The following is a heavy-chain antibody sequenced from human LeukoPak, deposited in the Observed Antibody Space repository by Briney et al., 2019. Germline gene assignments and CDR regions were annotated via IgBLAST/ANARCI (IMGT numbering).Heavy chain of an antibody. CDR3: ARDRDYGDSLDY. CDR2: INSDGSST. V-gene: IGHV3-74*01. J-gene: IGHJ4*02. D-gene: IGHD4-17*01. Sequence: GGTLRLSCAASGFTFSSYWMHWVRRAPGKGRVWVSRINSDGSSTSYADSVKGRFTISRDNAKNTLYLQMNSLRAEDTAVYYCARDRDYGDSLDYWGQGTLVTVSS. CDR1: GFTFSSYW.